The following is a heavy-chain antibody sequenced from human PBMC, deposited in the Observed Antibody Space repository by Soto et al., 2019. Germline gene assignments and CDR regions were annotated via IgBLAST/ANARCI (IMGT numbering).Heavy chain of an antibody. CDR1: GGSFSGYY. Sequence: PSETLSLTCAVYGGSFSGYYWSWIRQPPGKGLEWIGEINHSGSTNYNPSLKSRVTISVDTSKNQFSLKLSSVTAAETAVYYCARGGGLYCSGGSCYFHYYYYYGMDVWGQGTTVTVSS. D-gene: IGHD2-15*01. CDR3: ARGGGLYCSGGSCYFHYYYYYGMDV. V-gene: IGHV4-34*01. J-gene: IGHJ6*02. CDR2: INHSGST.